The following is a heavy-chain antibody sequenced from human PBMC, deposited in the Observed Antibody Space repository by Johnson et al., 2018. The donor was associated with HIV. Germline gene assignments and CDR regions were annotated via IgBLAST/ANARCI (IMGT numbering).Heavy chain of an antibody. CDR3: AKVAVTTAAGGVGLNI. CDR1: GFTFSSYG. D-gene: IGHD2-2*01. CDR2: IWYDGSNK. Sequence: QMMLVESGGGVVQPGRSLRLSCVASGFTFSSYGMHWVRQAPGKGLEWVAVIWYDGSNKYYADSVKGRFTISRDNSKNTLFLQMNSLRADDTAVYYCAKVAVTTAAGGVGLNIWGPGTM. V-gene: IGHV3-33*06. J-gene: IGHJ3*02.